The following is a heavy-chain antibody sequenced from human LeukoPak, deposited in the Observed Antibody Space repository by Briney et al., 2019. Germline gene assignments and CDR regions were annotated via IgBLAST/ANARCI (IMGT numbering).Heavy chain of an antibody. V-gene: IGHV3-11*01. Sequence: PGGSLRLSCAASGFTFSDYYMSWIRQAPGKGLEWVSCISSSGSTIYYADSVKGRFTISRDNAKNSLYLQMNSLRAEDTAVYYCARDMGREVYSSSPDYWGQGTLVTVSS. D-gene: IGHD6-13*01. CDR1: GFTFSDYY. J-gene: IGHJ4*02. CDR2: ISSSGSTI. CDR3: ARDMGREVYSSSPDY.